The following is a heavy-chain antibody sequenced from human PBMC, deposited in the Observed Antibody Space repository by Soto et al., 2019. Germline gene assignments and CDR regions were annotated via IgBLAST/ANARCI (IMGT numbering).Heavy chain of an antibody. Sequence: ASVKVSCKASGYTFTRYGISWVLQAPGQGLEWMGWISAYNGNTNYAQKLQGRVTMTKDTSTSTAYMELRSLRSDDTAVYYCAREGVVVPAAFYYYYYGMDVWGQGTTVTVSS. D-gene: IGHD2-2*01. J-gene: IGHJ6*02. V-gene: IGHV1-18*01. CDR2: ISAYNGNT. CDR1: GYTFTRYG. CDR3: AREGVVVPAAFYYYYYGMDV.